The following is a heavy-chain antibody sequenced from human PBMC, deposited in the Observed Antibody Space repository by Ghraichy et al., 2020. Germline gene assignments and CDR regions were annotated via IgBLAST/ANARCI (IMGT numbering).Heavy chain of an antibody. Sequence: GGSLRLSCAAAGFSFDDYVMHWVRQAPGRGLEWVSGISWNSLAIGYADSVKGRFTISKDNAKSSLFLQMNSLRPEDTALYYCVKGTATKYFDSWGQGTLVTVSS. CDR1: GFSFDDYV. D-gene: IGHD2-21*02. J-gene: IGHJ4*02. CDR3: VKGTATKYFDS. V-gene: IGHV3-9*01. CDR2: ISWNSLAI.